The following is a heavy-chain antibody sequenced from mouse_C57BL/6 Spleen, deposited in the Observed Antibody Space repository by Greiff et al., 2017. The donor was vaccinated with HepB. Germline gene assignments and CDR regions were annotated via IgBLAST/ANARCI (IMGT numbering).Heavy chain of an antibody. Sequence: EVQLVESGGGLVKPGGSLKLSCAASGFTFSDYGMHWVRQAPEKGLEWVAYISSGSSTIYYADTVKGRFTITRDNAKNTLFLQMTSLRSEDTAMYYCARRPLSGGFAYWGQGTLVTVSA. CDR1: GFTFSDYG. CDR3: ARRPLSGGFAY. J-gene: IGHJ3*01. V-gene: IGHV5-17*01. CDR2: ISSGSSTI.